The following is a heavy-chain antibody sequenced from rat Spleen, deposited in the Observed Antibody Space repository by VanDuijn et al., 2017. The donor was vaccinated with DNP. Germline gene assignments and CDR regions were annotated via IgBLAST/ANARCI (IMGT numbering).Heavy chain of an antibody. D-gene: IGHD4-3*01. CDR1: GFTFSDYY. CDR2: ISYFGGST. CDR3: ARWNSGYYAMDA. Sequence: EVQLVESGGGLVQPGRSLKLSCAASGFTFSDYYMARVRQAPTKGLEWVAYISYFGGSTYHGDSVKGRFTISRDNAKSTLYLQMNSLRSEDIATYYCARWNSGYYAMDAWGQGTSVTVSS. J-gene: IGHJ4*01. V-gene: IGHV5-22*01.